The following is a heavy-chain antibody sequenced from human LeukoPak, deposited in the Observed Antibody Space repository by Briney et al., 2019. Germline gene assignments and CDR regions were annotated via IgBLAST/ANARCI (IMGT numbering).Heavy chain of an antibody. D-gene: IGHD1-14*01. V-gene: IGHV3-21*01. CDR2: ISSSSSYI. CDR3: AREPGHWFDP. J-gene: IGHJ5*02. CDR1: GFTFSSYS. Sequence: GGSLRLSCAASGFTFSSYSMNWVRQAPGKGLEWVSSISSSSSYIYYADSVKGRFTIPRDNAKNSLYLQMNSLRAEDTAVYYCAREPGHWFDPRGQGTLVTVSS.